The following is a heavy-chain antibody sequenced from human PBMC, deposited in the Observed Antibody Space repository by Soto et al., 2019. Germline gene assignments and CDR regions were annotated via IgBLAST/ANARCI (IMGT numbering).Heavy chain of an antibody. Sequence: EVQLLESGGGLVQPGGSLRLSCAASGFTFSSYAMNWVRQAPGKGLEWVSVISGSGGSTYYADSVKGRFTISRDNSKNTLYLQMNSLRAEYTAVYYCARRGSGSYYDYWGQGTLVTVSS. J-gene: IGHJ4*02. CDR3: ARRGSGSYYDY. CDR1: GFTFSSYA. V-gene: IGHV3-23*01. CDR2: ISGSGGST. D-gene: IGHD1-26*01.